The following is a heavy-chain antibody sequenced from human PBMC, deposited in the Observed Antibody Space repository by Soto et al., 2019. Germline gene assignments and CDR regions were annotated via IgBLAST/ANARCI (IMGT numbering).Heavy chain of an antibody. D-gene: IGHD4-17*01. Sequence: EVQLVESGGGLVQPGESLRLSCAASGFTFNRHSMNWVRQAPGKGLEWVSYISSSSSTIYYADSVKGRFTISRDNAMNSLYLQMNSLRDEDTAVYYCARDRYGDYASDVWGQGTTVTVSS. CDR1: GFTFNRHS. V-gene: IGHV3-48*02. CDR2: ISSSSSTI. J-gene: IGHJ6*02. CDR3: ARDRYGDYASDV.